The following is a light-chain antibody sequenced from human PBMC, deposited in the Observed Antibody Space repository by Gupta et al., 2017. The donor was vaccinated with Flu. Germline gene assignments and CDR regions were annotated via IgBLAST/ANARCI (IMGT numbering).Light chain of an antibody. CDR1: QTMSSSY. V-gene: IGKV3-20*01. CDR3: QQFGNSFT. Sequence: PGTLSLSPGDSATLYGRASQTMSSSYLAWFQQKPGQAPRLLIYGASGRATGVAGRFSGGGSGTEFTLTISRLEPEDFAMYYCQQFGNSFTFGQGTKVEI. CDR2: GAS. J-gene: IGKJ2*01.